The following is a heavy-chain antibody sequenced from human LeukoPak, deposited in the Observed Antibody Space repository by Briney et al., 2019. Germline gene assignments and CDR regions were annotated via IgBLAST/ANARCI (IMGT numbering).Heavy chain of an antibody. CDR2: INPNSGGT. J-gene: IGHJ4*02. Sequence: ASVKVSSKASGYTFTGYYMHWVRQAPGQGREWMGWINPNSGGTNYAQKFQGWVTMTRDTSISTAYMELSRLRSDDTAVYYCATLSTVSKHFDYWGQGTLVTVSS. CDR1: GYTFTGYY. CDR3: ATLSTVSKHFDY. D-gene: IGHD4-11*01. V-gene: IGHV1-2*04.